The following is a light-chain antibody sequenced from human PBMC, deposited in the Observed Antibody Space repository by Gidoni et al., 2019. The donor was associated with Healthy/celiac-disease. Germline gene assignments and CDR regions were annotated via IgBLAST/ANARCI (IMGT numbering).Light chain of an antibody. Sequence: EIVLTQSPATLSLSPGERATLSCRASQSVSSYLAWYQQKHGQAPRRLIYDASNRATGIPARFSGSGSGTDFTLPISSLEPEDFAVYYCQQRSNWPPSLTFGGGTKVEIK. J-gene: IGKJ4*01. V-gene: IGKV3-11*01. CDR1: QSVSSY. CDR3: QQRSNWPPSLT. CDR2: DAS.